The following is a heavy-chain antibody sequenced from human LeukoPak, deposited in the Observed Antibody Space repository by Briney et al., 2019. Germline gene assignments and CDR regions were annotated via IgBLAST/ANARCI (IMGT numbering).Heavy chain of an antibody. J-gene: IGHJ3*02. CDR1: GGTFSSYA. CDR3: ARCVVEDAFDI. Sequence: SSVKVSSKASGGTFSSYAISWVRQAPGQGLEWMGGIIPIFGTANYAQEFQGRVTITADESTSTAYMELSSLRSEDTAVYYCARCVVEDAFDIWGQGTMVTVSS. CDR2: IIPIFGTA. D-gene: IGHD2-15*01. V-gene: IGHV1-69*01.